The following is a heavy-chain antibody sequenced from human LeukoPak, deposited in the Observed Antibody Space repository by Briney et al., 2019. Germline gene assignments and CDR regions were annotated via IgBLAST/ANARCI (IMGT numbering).Heavy chain of an antibody. CDR3: ARVNVVVPAAIVGFHYFDY. CDR1: GFTFSSHS. J-gene: IGHJ4*02. CDR2: ISSSSSYI. V-gene: IGHV3-21*01. Sequence: PGGSLRLSCAASGFTFSSHSMNWVRQAPGKGLEWVSSISSSSSYIYYADSVKGRFTISRDNAKNSLYLQMNSLRAEDTAVYYCARVNVVVPAAIVGFHYFDYWGQGTLVTVSS. D-gene: IGHD2-2*01.